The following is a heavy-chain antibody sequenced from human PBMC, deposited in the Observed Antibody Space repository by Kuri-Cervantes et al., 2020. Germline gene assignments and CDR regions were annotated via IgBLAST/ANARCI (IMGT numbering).Heavy chain of an antibody. Sequence: GGSLRLSCAASGFTFSSYGMHWVRQAPGKGLEWVAVIWYDGSNKYYADSVKGRFTISRDNSKNTLYLQMNSLRAEDTAVYYCARVAAAGISSDAFDIWGQGTMVTVSS. D-gene: IGHD6-13*01. CDR2: IWYDGSNK. V-gene: IGHV3-33*08. J-gene: IGHJ3*02. CDR3: ARVAAAGISSDAFDI. CDR1: GFTFSSYG.